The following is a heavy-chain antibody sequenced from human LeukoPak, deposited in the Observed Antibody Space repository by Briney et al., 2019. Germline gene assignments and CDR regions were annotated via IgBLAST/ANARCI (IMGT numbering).Heavy chain of an antibody. Sequence: GASVKVSCKASGYTFTNYGISWVRQAPGQGLEWMAWISAHNGNTNSEQKFRDRVTVTIDTSTSTAYMQLRSLTSDDTAVYYCARDPFVYPWNYDSSGYLDHWGQGTLITVSS. CDR3: ARDPFVYPWNYDSSGYLDH. CDR1: GYTFTNYG. CDR2: ISAHNGNT. J-gene: IGHJ4*02. V-gene: IGHV1-18*01. D-gene: IGHD3-22*01.